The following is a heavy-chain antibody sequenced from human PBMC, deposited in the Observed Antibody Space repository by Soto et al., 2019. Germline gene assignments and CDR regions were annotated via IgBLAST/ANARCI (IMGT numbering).Heavy chain of an antibody. Sequence: QVQLQQWGAGLLKPSETLSLTCAVYGGSFSGYYWSWIRQPPGKGLEWIGEINHSGSTNYNPSLKSRVTISVDTSKDQFSLKLSSVTAADTAVYYCARGGSGYVSVWAGGYYFDYWGQGTLVTVSS. CDR2: INHSGST. CDR3: ARGGSGYVSVWAGGYYFDY. D-gene: IGHD5-12*01. V-gene: IGHV4-34*01. CDR1: GGSFSGYY. J-gene: IGHJ4*02.